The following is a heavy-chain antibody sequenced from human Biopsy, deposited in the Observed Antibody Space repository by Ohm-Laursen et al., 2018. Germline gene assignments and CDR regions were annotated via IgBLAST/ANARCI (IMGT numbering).Heavy chain of an antibody. CDR1: GYAVNDYF. Sequence: ASVKVSCKGSGYAVNDYFLHWLRQAPGQGPEWMGWISPNSGGTNYAQKFQGRGTMTTDTSTSTVYLELRRLISDDTAVYYCARDIMNRIAGLVARSDVFDVWGQGTLVTVSS. D-gene: IGHD3-16*01. J-gene: IGHJ3*01. CDR3: ARDIMNRIAGLVARSDVFDV. V-gene: IGHV1-2*02. CDR2: ISPNSGGT.